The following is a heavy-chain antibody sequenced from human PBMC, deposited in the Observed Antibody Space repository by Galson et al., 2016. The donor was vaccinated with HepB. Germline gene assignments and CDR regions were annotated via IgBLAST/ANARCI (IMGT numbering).Heavy chain of an antibody. CDR2: ISSSSSYI. J-gene: IGHJ4*02. CDR3: ARDGATFDY. D-gene: IGHD3-16*01. Sequence: SLRLSCAASGFTFSSYPMNWVRQAPGKGLEWVSSISSSSSYIYYAESVKGRFTISRDNAKNSLYLQMNSLRAEDTAVYYCARDGATFDYWGQGSLVTVSS. V-gene: IGHV3-21*01. CDR1: GFTFSSYP.